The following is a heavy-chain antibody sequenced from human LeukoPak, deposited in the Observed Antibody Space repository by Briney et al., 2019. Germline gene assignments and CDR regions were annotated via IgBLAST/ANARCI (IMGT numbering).Heavy chain of an antibody. CDR2: VSGSGGST. D-gene: IGHD3-9*01. J-gene: IGHJ4*02. CDR1: GFTFSNYA. V-gene: IGHV3-23*01. CDR3: AKGNDILTGYYHY. Sequence: PGGSLRLSCAPSGFTFSNYAMSWVRQAPGKGLEWVSVVSGSGGSTYYADSVKGRFAISRDNSKNTLYLQMNSLRAEDTAVYYCAKGNDILTGYYHYWGQGTLVTVSS.